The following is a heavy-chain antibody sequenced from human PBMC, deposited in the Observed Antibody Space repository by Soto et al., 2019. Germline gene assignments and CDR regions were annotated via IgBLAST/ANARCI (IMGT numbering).Heavy chain of an antibody. CDR2: INHSGST. CDR1: GGSFSGYY. Sequence: QVQLQQWGAGLLKPSETLSLTGAVYGGSFSGYYWSLRREPAGKGLEWSGEINHSGSTNYNPSLKSRLNISVDTSNNQLSLKLSSVTAANTAVYYCAGRGYSGSDPYYYYGMDVCGQGTTVTVSS. V-gene: IGHV4-34*01. D-gene: IGHD5-12*01. CDR3: AGRGYSGSDPYYYYGMDV. J-gene: IGHJ6*02.